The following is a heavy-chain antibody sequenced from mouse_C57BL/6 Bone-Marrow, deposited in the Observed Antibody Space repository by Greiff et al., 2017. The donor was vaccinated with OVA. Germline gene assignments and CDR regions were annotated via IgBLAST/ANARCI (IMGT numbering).Heavy chain of an antibody. CDR3: TTANWDAYYFDG. V-gene: IGHV14-4*01. Sequence: EVQLQQSGAELVRPGASVKLSCTASGFNIKDDYMHWVKQRPEQGLEWIGWIDPENGDTEYASKFQGKAPITADTSSNTAYLQLSSLTSEDTAVYYCTTANWDAYYFDGWGQGTTLTVSS. CDR2: IDPENGDT. CDR1: GFNIKDDY. D-gene: IGHD4-1*01. J-gene: IGHJ2*01.